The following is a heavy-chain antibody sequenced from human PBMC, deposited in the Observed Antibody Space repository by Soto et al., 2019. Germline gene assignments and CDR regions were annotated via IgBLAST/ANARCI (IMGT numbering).Heavy chain of an antibody. Sequence: PSQTLSLTCAISGDSVSSNSAAWNWIRQSPSRGPEWLGRTYYRSKWYNDYAVSVKSRITINPDTSKNQFSLQLNSVTPEDTAVYYCARASFYYYDSSGYYYFDYWGQGTLVTVSS. J-gene: IGHJ4*02. CDR2: TYYRSKWYN. V-gene: IGHV6-1*01. CDR1: GDSVSSNSAA. D-gene: IGHD3-22*01. CDR3: ARASFYYYDSSGYYYFDY.